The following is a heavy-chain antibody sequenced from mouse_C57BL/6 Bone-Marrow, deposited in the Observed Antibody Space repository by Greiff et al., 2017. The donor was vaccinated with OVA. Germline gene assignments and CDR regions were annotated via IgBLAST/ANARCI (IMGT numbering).Heavy chain of an antibody. D-gene: IGHD1-1*01. J-gene: IGHJ4*01. CDR3: ARGGYGSRNYYAMDY. CDR2: IYPGDGDT. V-gene: IGHV1-82*01. CDR1: GYAFSSSW. Sequence: VQVVESGPELVKPGASVKISCKASGYAFSSSWMNWVKQRPGKGLEWIGRIYPGDGDTNYNGKFKGKATLTADKSSSTAYMQLSSLTSEDSAVYFCARGGYGSRNYYAMDYWGQGTSVTVSS.